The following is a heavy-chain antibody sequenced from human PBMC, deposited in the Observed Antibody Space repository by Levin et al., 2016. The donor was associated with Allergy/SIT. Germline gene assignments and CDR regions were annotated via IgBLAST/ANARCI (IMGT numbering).Heavy chain of an antibody. V-gene: IGHV3-15*01. CDR2: IKSKGDGGTR. Sequence: GESLKISCTASGFTFSNAWMTWIRQAPGKGLEWVGRIKSKGDGGTRDYATPVKGRFTISRDDSLKTVFLQMNNLKIEDTAVYFCGRGSGTPDYWGQGTLVTVSS. J-gene: IGHJ4*02. CDR3: GRGSGTPDY. CDR1: GFTFSNAW. D-gene: IGHD3-10*01.